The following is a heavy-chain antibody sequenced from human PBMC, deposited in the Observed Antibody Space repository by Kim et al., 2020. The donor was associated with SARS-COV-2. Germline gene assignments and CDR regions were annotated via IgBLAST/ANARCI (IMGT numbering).Heavy chain of an antibody. CDR2: IWPGDSDT. Sequence: GESLKISCKGSGYTFANYWIGWVRQLPGKGLEWMGIIWPGDSDTRYSPSFQGQVTISVDESITTASLQWRSLRASDTAIYYCARQDFVSNSGVGAFDIWGQGTVVTVSS. V-gene: IGHV5-51*01. J-gene: IGHJ3*02. CDR1: GYTFANYW. CDR3: ARQDFVSNSGVGAFDI. D-gene: IGHD3-10*01.